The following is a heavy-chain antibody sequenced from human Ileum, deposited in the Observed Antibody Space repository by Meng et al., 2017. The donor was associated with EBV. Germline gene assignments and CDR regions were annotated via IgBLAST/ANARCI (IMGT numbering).Heavy chain of an antibody. CDR3: ASSDYYRSDY. D-gene: IGHD3-22*01. Sequence: AELQGSGPGLGKPSETLSRTCAVSGGSISRSDWWSWVRQPPGKGLEWIGETSHSGSTNYSPSLKSRVTISLDKSKNQLSLKLNSVTAADTAVYYCASSDYYRSDYWGQGTLVTVLL. V-gene: IGHV4-4*02. CDR2: TSHSGST. CDR1: GGSISRSDW. J-gene: IGHJ4*02.